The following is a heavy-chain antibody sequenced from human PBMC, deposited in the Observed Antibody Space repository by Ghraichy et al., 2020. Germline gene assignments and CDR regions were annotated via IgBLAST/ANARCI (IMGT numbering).Heavy chain of an antibody. D-gene: IGHD2-15*01. CDR1: GGSISSYY. Sequence: SETLSLTCTVSGGSISSYYWSWIRQPPGKGLEWIGYIYYSGSTNYNPSLKSRVTISVDTSKNQFSLKLSSVTAADTAVYYCARTRTVVVAATPYDAFDIWGQGTMVTVSS. J-gene: IGHJ3*02. CDR2: IYYSGST. V-gene: IGHV4-59*01. CDR3: ARTRTVVVAATPYDAFDI.